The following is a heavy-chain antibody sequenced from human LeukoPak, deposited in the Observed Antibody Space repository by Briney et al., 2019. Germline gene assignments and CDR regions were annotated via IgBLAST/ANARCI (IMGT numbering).Heavy chain of an antibody. D-gene: IGHD6-13*01. CDR2: INPSGGST. V-gene: IGHV1-46*01. J-gene: IGHJ4*02. CDR3: ARADIAAAPFDY. CDR1: GYTFTSYY. Sequence: ASVKVSCKATGYTFTSYYMHWVRQAPGQGLEWMGIINPSGGSTSYAQKFQGRDTMTRDTSTSTVYMELSSLRSEDTAVYYCARADIAAAPFDYWGQGTLVTVSS.